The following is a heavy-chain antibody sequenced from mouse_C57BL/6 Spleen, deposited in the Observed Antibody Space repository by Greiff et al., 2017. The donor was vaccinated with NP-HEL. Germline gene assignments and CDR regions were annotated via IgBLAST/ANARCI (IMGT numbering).Heavy chain of an antibody. CDR1: GYAFSSYW. D-gene: IGHD3-1*01. CDR2: IYPGDGDT. CDR3: ARSGTSGWFAY. Sequence: QVQLKQSGAELVKPGASLKISCKASGYAFSSYWMNWVKQRPGKGLEWIGQIYPGDGDTNYNGKFKGKATLTADKSSSTAYMQLSSLTSEDSAVYFCARSGTSGWFAYWGQGTLVTVSA. V-gene: IGHV1-80*01. J-gene: IGHJ3*01.